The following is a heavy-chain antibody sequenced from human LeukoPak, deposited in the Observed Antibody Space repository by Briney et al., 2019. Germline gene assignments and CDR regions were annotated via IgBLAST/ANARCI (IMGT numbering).Heavy chain of an antibody. V-gene: IGHV1-8*02. CDR2: MNPNSGNT. J-gene: IGHJ6*02. Sequence: ASVKVSCKASGYTFTGYYMHWVRQATGQGLEWMGWMNPNSGNTGYAQKFQGRVTMTRNTSISTAYMELSSLRSEDTAVYYCARGLVRYCSGGSCYSNYYYYYGMDVWGQGTTVTVSS. CDR1: GYTFTGYY. CDR3: ARGLVRYCSGGSCYSNYYYYYGMDV. D-gene: IGHD2-15*01.